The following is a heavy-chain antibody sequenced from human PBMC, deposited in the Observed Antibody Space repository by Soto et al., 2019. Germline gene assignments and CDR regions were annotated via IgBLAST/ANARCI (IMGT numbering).Heavy chain of an antibody. V-gene: IGHV3-23*01. CDR3: TKVICFWNGHFEC. Sequence: DVQLSESGGDLVQPGGSVRLSCAASGFAFRSYAMTWVRQAPGKGMEWVSLISGSADSTHYSDSVKGRFTISRENSNSAVYLQMDSVRIEDTAMYYCTKVICFWNGHFECWGPGALVTAS. CDR1: GFAFRSYA. J-gene: IGHJ4*02. CDR2: ISGSADST. D-gene: IGHD3-3*01.